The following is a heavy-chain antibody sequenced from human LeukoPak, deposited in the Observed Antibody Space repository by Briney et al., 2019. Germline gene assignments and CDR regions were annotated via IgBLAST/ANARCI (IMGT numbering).Heavy chain of an antibody. CDR3: ARALASGSYYFRGSVDY. CDR1: GFTFSSYA. CDR2: ISYDGSNK. Sequence: GVLRLSCAASGFTFSSYAMHWVRQAPGKGLEWVAVISYDGSNKDYADSVKGRFTISRDNSKNTLYLQMNSLRAEDTAVYYCARALASGSYYFRGSVDYWGQGTLVTVSS. V-gene: IGHV3-30-3*01. J-gene: IGHJ4*02. D-gene: IGHD1-26*01.